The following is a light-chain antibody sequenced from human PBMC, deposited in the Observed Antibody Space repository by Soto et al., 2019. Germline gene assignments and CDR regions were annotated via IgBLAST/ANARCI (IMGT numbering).Light chain of an antibody. V-gene: IGKV3D-15*01. CDR1: QSVSSSY. J-gene: IGKJ5*01. CDR3: QQYKNWPL. CDR2: SAS. Sequence: IVMTQSPATLSMSPGERATLSFRTSQSVSSSYLAWYQQKPGQAPRLLIHSASSRATGIPDRFSGSGFGTEFTLTISSLQSEDFAVYYCQQYKNWPLFGQGTRLEIK.